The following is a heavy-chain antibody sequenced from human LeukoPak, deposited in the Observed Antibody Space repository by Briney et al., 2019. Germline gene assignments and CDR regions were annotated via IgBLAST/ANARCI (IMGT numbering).Heavy chain of an antibody. CDR1: GFTFSSYS. V-gene: IGHV3-48*01. Sequence: TGGSLRLSCAASGFTFSSYSMNWVRQAPGKGLERVSYISSSSSTIYYADSVKGRFTISRDNAKNSLYLQMNSLRAEDTAVYYCAKEDRYYDILTGSLDYWGQGTLVTVSS. D-gene: IGHD3-9*01. J-gene: IGHJ4*02. CDR3: AKEDRYYDILTGSLDY. CDR2: ISSSSSTI.